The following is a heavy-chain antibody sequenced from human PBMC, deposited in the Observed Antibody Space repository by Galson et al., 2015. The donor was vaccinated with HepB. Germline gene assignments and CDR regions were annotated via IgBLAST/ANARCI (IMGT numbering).Heavy chain of an antibody. J-gene: IGHJ5*02. CDR3: ARGSVASIAAAGSALFDP. V-gene: IGHV1-18*01. CDR1: GYTFTSYG. CDR2: ISAYNGNT. D-gene: IGHD6-13*01. Sequence: SVKVSCKASGYTFTSYGISWVRQAPGQGLEWMGWISAYNGNTNYAQKLQGRVTMTTDTSTSTAYMELRSLRSDDTAVYYCARGSVASIAAAGSALFDPWGQGTLVTVSS.